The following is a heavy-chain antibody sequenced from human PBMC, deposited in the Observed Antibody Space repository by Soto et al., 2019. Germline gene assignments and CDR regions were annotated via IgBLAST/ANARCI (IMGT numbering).Heavy chain of an antibody. CDR1: GFTFSSYA. D-gene: IGHD3-3*01. Sequence: EVQLLESGGGLVQPGGSLRLSCAASGFTFSSYAMSWVRQAPGKGLEWVSAISGSGGSTYYADSVKGRFTISRDNSKNTLYMQMSSLRAEDTALYYCAKGQAIFGVVTLNWFDPWGQGTLVTVSS. J-gene: IGHJ5*02. V-gene: IGHV3-23*01. CDR2: ISGSGGST. CDR3: AKGQAIFGVVTLNWFDP.